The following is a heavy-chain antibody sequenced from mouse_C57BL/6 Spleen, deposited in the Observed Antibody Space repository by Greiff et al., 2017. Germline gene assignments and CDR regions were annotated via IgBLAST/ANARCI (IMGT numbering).Heavy chain of an antibody. CDR1: GYTFTDYY. D-gene: IGHD1-1*01. J-gene: IGHJ2*01. CDR3: ARGGVLRFYFDY. V-gene: IGHV1-26*01. CDR2: INPNNGGT. Sequence: VQLKQSGPELVKPGASVKISCKASGYTFTDYYMNWVKQSHGKSLEWIGDINPNNGGTSYNQKFKGKATLTVDKSSSTAYMELRSLTSEDSAVYYCARGGVLRFYFDYWGQGTTLTVSS.